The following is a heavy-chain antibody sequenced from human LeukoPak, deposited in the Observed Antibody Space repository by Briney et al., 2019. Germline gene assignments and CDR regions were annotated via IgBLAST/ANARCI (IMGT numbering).Heavy chain of an antibody. Sequence: SETLSLTCAVYGGSFSGYYWSWIRQPPGKGLEWIGEINHSGSTNYNPSLKSRVTISVDTSKNQISLRLTSVTAADTAVYYCAREINPPRGGFDIWGQGTMVTVSS. J-gene: IGHJ3*02. CDR2: INHSGST. V-gene: IGHV4-34*01. D-gene: IGHD2-15*01. CDR3: AREINPPRGGFDI. CDR1: GGSFSGYY.